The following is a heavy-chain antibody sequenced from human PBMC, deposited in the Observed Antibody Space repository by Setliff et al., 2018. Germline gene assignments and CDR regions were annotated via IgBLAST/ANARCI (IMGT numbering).Heavy chain of an antibody. CDR2: MNPNSGNT. Sequence: ASVKVSCKASGYTFTSYDINWVRQATGQGLEWMGWMNPNSGNTGYAQKFQGRVTMTRNTSISTAYMDLSSLRFEDTAVYYCATIGLDTAMITGVLFGFWGQGTLVTVSS. CDR3: ATIGLDTAMITGVLFGF. CDR1: GYTFTSYD. D-gene: IGHD5-18*01. V-gene: IGHV1-8*02. J-gene: IGHJ4*02.